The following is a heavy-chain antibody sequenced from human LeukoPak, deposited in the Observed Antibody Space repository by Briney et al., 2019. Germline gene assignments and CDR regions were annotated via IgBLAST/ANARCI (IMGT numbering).Heavy chain of an antibody. D-gene: IGHD1-26*01. CDR3: SRSTYSGSSQD. Sequence: PGGSLRLSCAASGFTFSSYWIHWVRQAPGKGLVWVSRINSDGSSTSYADSVKGRFTISRDNAKNTLYLQMSSLRAEDTAVYHCSRSTYSGSSQDWGQGTLVTVSS. CDR2: INSDGSST. J-gene: IGHJ4*02. V-gene: IGHV3-74*01. CDR1: GFTFSSYW.